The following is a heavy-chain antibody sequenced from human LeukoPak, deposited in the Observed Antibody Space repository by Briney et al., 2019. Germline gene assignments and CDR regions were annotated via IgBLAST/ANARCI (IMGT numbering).Heavy chain of an antibody. CDR1: GFTFTHYG. CDR3: AKERAAMGTDAFDI. CDR2: ISFDGRNE. J-gene: IGHJ3*02. Sequence: GSLRLSCAASGFTFTHYGIHWVRQAPGKGLEWVASISFDGRNEYYLDSVKGRFTISRDSPKNTLYLQMNSLRAEDTAVYYCAKERAAMGTDAFDIWGQGTMVTVSS. V-gene: IGHV3-30*18. D-gene: IGHD5-18*01.